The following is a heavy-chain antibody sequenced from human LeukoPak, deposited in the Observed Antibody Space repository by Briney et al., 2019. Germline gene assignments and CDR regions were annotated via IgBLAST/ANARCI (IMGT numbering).Heavy chain of an antibody. J-gene: IGHJ6*02. CDR1: GFTFSKYD. CDR2: IQYDGSNK. D-gene: IGHD5-12*01. CDR3: AKSVATISKGMDV. V-gene: IGHV3-30*02. Sequence: GGSLRLSCATSGFTFSKYDMHWVRQAPGKGLEWVAFIQYDGSNKYYADSVQGRFTISRDNSKNTLYLQMNSLRAEDTAVYYCAKSVATISKGMDVWGHGTTVTVSS.